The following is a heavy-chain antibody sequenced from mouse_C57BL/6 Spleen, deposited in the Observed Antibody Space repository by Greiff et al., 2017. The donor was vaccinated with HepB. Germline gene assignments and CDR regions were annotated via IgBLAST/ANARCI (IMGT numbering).Heavy chain of an antibody. Sequence: EVKLVESEGGLVQPGSSMKLSCTASGFTFSDYYMAWVRQVPEKGLEWVANINYDGSSTYYLDSLKSRFIISRDNAKNILYLQRSSLKSEDTATYYCARDACYYYGSSYYYFDYWGQGTTLTVSS. D-gene: IGHD1-1*01. CDR1: GFTFSDYY. CDR3: ARDACYYYGSSYYYFDY. V-gene: IGHV5-16*01. J-gene: IGHJ2*01. CDR2: INYDGSST.